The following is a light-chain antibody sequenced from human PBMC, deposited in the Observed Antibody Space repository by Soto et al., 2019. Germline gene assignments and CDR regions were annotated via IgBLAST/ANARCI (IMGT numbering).Light chain of an antibody. CDR1: QTVSTY. CDR3: QQRSNWPLT. CDR2: DSS. J-gene: IGKJ4*01. Sequence: EIVLTQSPATLSLSPGDRATLSCRASQTVSTYLGWYQQKPGQAPRLLIYDSSKRATGIPARLSGSGSGTDFSITISSLEPEDFAIYYGQQRSNWPLTFGGGTKVEIE. V-gene: IGKV3-11*01.